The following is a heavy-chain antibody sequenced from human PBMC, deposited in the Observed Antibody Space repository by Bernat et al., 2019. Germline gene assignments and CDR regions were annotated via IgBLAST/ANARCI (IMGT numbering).Heavy chain of an antibody. J-gene: IGHJ4*02. CDR3: ARGAYMGCGGGSCYWD. V-gene: IGHV3-23*01. CDR2: ISNSGGRT. D-gene: IGHD2-15*01. Sequence: RLLESGGGLVQPGGSLRLSCAASGFTFTNYAMSWVRQAPGKGLGWVSGISNSGGRTFYADSVRGRFTISRDNSKNTLYLQMNSLRAEDTAVYYCARGAYMGCGGGSCYWDWGQGTLVTVSS. CDR1: GFTFTNYA.